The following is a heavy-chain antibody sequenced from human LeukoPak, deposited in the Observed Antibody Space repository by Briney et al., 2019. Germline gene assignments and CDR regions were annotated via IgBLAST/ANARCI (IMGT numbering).Heavy chain of an antibody. D-gene: IGHD3-22*01. V-gene: IGHV4-30-4*08. CDR2: IYYSGST. CDR1: GGSISSGDYY. Sequence: SETLSLTCTVSGGSISSGDYYWSWIRQPPGKGLEWIGYIYYSGSTYYNPPLKSRVTISVDTSKNQFSLKLSSVTAADTAVYYCASFNYYDSSGYYYVLEAFDIWGQGTMVTVSS. CDR3: ASFNYYDSSGYYYVLEAFDI. J-gene: IGHJ3*02.